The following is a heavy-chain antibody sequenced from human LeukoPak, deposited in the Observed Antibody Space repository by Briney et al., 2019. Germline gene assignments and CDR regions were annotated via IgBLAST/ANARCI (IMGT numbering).Heavy chain of an antibody. Sequence: SETLSLTCAVYGGSFIGYYWSWIRQPPGKGLEWIGEINHSGSTNYNPSLKSRVSISVDTSKNQFSLKLSSVTAADTAVYSCARTREDGWFGELLSPNFDYWGQGTLVTVSS. CDR3: ARTREDGWFGELLSPNFDY. J-gene: IGHJ4*02. CDR1: GGSFIGYY. V-gene: IGHV4-34*01. CDR2: INHSGST. D-gene: IGHD3-10*01.